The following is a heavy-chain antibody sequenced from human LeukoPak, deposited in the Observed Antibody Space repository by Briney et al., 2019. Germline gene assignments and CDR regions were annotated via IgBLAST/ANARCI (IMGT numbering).Heavy chain of an antibody. CDR1: GYTFTGYY. CDR3: ARRAGYCSSTCCYRRLNYNWFDP. Sequence: ASVKVSCKASGYTFTGYYMHWVRQAPGQGLEWMGWINPNSGGTNYAQKFQGRVTMTRDTSISTAYMELSRLRSDDTAVYYCARRAGYCSSTCCYRRLNYNWFDPWDQGTLVTVSS. CDR2: INPNSGGT. J-gene: IGHJ5*02. V-gene: IGHV1-2*02. D-gene: IGHD2-2*02.